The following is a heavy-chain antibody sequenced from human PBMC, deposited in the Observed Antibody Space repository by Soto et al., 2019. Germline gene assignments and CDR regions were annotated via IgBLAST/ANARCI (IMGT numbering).Heavy chain of an antibody. CDR3: ARHVSGWGEFDY. J-gene: IGHJ4*02. D-gene: IGHD3-16*01. Sequence: SETLSLTCTVSGGSISSSSYYWGWIRQPPGKGLEWIGSIYYSGSTYYNPSLKSRVTISVDTSKNQFSLKLSSVTAADTAVYYCARHVSGWGEFDYWGQGTLVTVSS. CDR1: GGSISSSSYY. V-gene: IGHV4-39*01. CDR2: IYYSGST.